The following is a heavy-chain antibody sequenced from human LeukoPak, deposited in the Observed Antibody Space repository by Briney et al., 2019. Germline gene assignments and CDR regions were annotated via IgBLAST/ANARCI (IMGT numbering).Heavy chain of an antibody. CDR3: ARGDFWSGYSNYYYYGMDV. CDR2: IKSDGSDT. D-gene: IGHD3-3*01. J-gene: IGHJ6*02. Sequence: GGSLRLSCAASGFTFSTYWMHWVRQAPGEGLVWVSRIKSDGSDTSYADSVKGRFTISRDNAKNTLYLQMNSLRAEDTAVYYCARGDFWSGYSNYYYYGMDVWGQGTTVTVSS. V-gene: IGHV3-74*01. CDR1: GFTFSTYW.